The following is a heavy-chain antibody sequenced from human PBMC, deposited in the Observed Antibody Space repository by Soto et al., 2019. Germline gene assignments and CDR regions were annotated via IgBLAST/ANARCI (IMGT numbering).Heavy chain of an antibody. CDR1: GFTFSSYG. V-gene: IGHV3-30*18. D-gene: IGHD3-16*02. CDR2: ISYDGSNK. Sequence: QVQLVESGGGVVQPGRSLRLSCAASGFTFSSYGMHWVRQAPGKGLEWVAVISYDGSNKYYADSVKGRFTISRDNSKNTLYLQMTILRAEDTAVYYCAKARIMITFGGVIPDYWGQGTLVTVSS. CDR3: AKARIMITFGGVIPDY. J-gene: IGHJ4*02.